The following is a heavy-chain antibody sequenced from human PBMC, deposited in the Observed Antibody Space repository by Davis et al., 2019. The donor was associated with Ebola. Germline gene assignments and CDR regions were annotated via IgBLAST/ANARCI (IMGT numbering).Heavy chain of an antibody. J-gene: IGHJ5*02. CDR2: IYQNVNR. V-gene: IGHV4-30-2*01. CDR3: AREDDYSDHGGFDP. D-gene: IGHD4-17*01. Sequence: SETLSLTCVVSAASISGNGPSCSSIRQPPGQGLQWIGFIYQNVNRHYSPSLKSRVTISLDPSQNQFSLELNSVTAAATAVHFCAREDDYSDHGGFDPWGQGISVTVSS. CDR1: AASISGNGPS.